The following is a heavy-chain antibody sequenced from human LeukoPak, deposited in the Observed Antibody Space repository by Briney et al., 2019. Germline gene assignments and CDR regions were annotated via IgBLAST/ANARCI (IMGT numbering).Heavy chain of an antibody. D-gene: IGHD2-15*01. CDR3: AKAPVTTCRGAFCYPFDY. J-gene: IGHJ4*02. Sequence: GGSLRLSCAASGFTLSSYAMSWVRQAPGKGLEWVSAISDTGNTYHADSVKGRCTISRDSSENTLFLQMNRLRPEDAAVYYCAKAPVTTCRGAFCYPFDYWGLGTLVTVSS. CDR2: ISDTGNT. V-gene: IGHV3-23*01. CDR1: GFTLSSYA.